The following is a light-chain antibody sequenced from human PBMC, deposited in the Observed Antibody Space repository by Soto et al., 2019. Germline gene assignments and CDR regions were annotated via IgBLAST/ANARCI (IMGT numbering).Light chain of an antibody. Sequence: DIQMTPSPSSLSASVGDRVTITCRASQSISSFLNWYQQKPGKAPKLLIYAASTLQSGVPSRFSGSGSGTEFTLTISSLQPEDFATYYCQQLNSYPITFGQGTRLEI. CDR1: QSISSF. CDR2: AAS. V-gene: IGKV1-9*01. J-gene: IGKJ5*01. CDR3: QQLNSYPIT.